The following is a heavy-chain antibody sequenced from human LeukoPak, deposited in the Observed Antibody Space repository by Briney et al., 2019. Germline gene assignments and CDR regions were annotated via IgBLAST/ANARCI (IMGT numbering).Heavy chain of an antibody. CDR2: ISAYKGNT. Sequence: ASVKVSCKASGYTFTNYGISWVRQAPGQGLEWMGWISAYKGNTNYPQKFQARVTMTTDTSTSIAYMELRSLRYDDTAVYFCGRSFGNYYGSGTPPLYFDYWGQGTLVTVSS. CDR3: GRSFGNYYGSGTPPLYFDY. V-gene: IGHV1-18*01. J-gene: IGHJ4*02. D-gene: IGHD3-10*01. CDR1: GYTFTNYG.